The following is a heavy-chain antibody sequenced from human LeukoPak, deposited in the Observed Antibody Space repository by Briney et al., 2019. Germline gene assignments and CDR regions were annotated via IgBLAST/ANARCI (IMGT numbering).Heavy chain of an antibody. CDR1: GFIVSSQY. CDR3: ARAGPSDY. Sequence: PGASLILSCTASGFIVSSQYMSWVLQAPVKGLELIPDIYSGGSTYYAASVVGRFTISRDNSKYTLSLQIHSLRVEDTAVYYCARAGPSDYWDQGTLVSVSS. V-gene: IGHV3-53*01. J-gene: IGHJ4*02. CDR2: IYSGGST.